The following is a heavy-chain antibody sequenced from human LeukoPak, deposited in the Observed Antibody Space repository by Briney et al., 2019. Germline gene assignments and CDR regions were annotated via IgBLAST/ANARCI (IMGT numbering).Heavy chain of an antibody. CDR1: GYTFTGYY. V-gene: IGHV1-2*02. J-gene: IGHJ4*02. CDR3: ARAVSSGSYYRVPPYYFDY. Sequence: ASGNLSCKASGYTFTGYYMYWVRQAPGQGLELKGWINPNSGGTNYAQKFQGRVTMTTDTSTSTAYMELRSLRSDDTAVYYCARAVSSGSYYRVPPYYFDYWGQGTLVTVSS. D-gene: IGHD1-26*01. CDR2: INPNSGGT.